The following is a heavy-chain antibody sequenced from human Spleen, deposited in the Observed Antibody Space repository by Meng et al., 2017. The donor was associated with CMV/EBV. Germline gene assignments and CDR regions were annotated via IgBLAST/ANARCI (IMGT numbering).Heavy chain of an antibody. CDR1: GYTFASYG. CDR2: ISGSGGST. J-gene: IGHJ4*02. D-gene: IGHD6-19*01. Sequence: SCKASGYTFASYGVSWVRQAPGKGLEWVSAISGSGGSTYYADSVKGRFTISRDNAKNTLYLQMNSLRAEDTAVYFCARSSSAAFNYWGQGTLVTVSS. CDR3: ARSSSAAFNY. V-gene: IGHV3-23*01.